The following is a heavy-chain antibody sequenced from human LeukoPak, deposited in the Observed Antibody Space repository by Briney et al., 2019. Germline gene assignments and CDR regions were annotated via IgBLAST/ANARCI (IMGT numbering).Heavy chain of an antibody. V-gene: IGHV3-33*01. Sequence: QPGGSLRLSCAASGFTFSSYGMHWVRQAPGKGLEWVAVIWYDGSNKYYADSVKGRFTISRDISKNTLYLQMNSLRAEDTAVYYCARDPSSYYGSGSYDGDYWGQGTLVTVSS. CDR2: IWYDGSNK. D-gene: IGHD3-10*01. J-gene: IGHJ4*02. CDR3: ARDPSSYYGSGSYDGDY. CDR1: GFTFSSYG.